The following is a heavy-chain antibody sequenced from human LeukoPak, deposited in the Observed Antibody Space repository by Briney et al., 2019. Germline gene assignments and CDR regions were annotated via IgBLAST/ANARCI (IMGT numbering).Heavy chain of an antibody. D-gene: IGHD2-2*02. CDR2: ISGSGGST. Sequence: GGSLRLSCAASGFTFSNYAMSWVRQAPGKGLERVSAISGSGGSTYYADSVKGRFTISRDNSKNTLYLQMNSLRAEDTAVYYCAKVKDIVVVPAAIRGSSFDYWGQGTLVTVSS. CDR1: GFTFSNYA. J-gene: IGHJ4*02. CDR3: AKVKDIVVVPAAIRGSSFDY. V-gene: IGHV3-23*01.